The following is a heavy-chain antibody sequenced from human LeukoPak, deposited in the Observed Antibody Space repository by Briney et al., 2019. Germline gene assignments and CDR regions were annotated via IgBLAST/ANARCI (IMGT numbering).Heavy chain of an antibody. CDR1: GYTFTSYG. D-gene: IGHD6-6*01. CDR3: ARDDGSSSQPFDY. Sequence: ASVKVSCKASGYTFTSYGISWVRQAPGQGLEWMGWISAYSGNTNYIQKLQGRVTMTTDTSTSTAYVELRSLRSDDTAVYYCARDDGSSSQPFDYWGQGTLVTVSS. CDR2: ISAYSGNT. V-gene: IGHV1-18*01. J-gene: IGHJ4*02.